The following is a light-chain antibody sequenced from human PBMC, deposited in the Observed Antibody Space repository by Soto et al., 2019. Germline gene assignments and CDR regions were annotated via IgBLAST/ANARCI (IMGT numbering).Light chain of an antibody. Sequence: QPASVSGSPGQSITISCTGTSSDVGGYNYVSWYQHHPGKAPKLMIYEVSNRPSGVSNRFSGSKSGNTASLSISGLQAEDEADYYCSSYTTSYTQVFGGGTKLTVL. CDR3: SSYTTSYTQV. J-gene: IGLJ3*02. CDR1: SSDVGGYNY. CDR2: EVS. V-gene: IGLV2-14*01.